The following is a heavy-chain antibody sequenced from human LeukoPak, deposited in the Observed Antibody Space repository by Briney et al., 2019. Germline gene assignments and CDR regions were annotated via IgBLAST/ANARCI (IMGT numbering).Heavy chain of an antibody. CDR3: SRGHTCGK. Sequence: PGGTLRLFCAASGFTFRSFCITWVPHAPGKGLERVATLNEDGCEKYYVDSVKGRFTISRDNAKNSLELKMNSMRSQDTDLYYVSRGHTCGKWGQGTLVSVSS. V-gene: IGHV3-7*01. CDR1: GFTFRSFC. J-gene: IGHJ4*02. D-gene: IGHD2-21*01. CDR2: LNEDGCEK.